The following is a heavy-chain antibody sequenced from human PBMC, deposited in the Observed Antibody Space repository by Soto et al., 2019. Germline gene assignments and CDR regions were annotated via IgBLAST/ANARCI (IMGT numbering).Heavy chain of an antibody. CDR1: GASTSSSY. CDR2: VYHTGAT. Sequence: SETLSLTCTVSGASTSSSYWSWIRQSPERGLEWIAYVYHTGATNYNPSLKSRVTISLDTSKGQISLNLTSLTTADTPVYFCARGGNRYSNVASGVGGFDFWGQGSLVTVSS. V-gene: IGHV4-59*01. J-gene: IGHJ4*02. CDR3: ARGGNRYSNVASGVGGFDF. D-gene: IGHD5-12*01.